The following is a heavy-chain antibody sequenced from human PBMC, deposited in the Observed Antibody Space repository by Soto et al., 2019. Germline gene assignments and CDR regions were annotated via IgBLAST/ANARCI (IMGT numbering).Heavy chain of an antibody. D-gene: IGHD3-3*01. Sequence: QVQLVQSGAEVKKPGSSVNVSCKTSGGTFGNSAVTWVRQAPGQGLEWLGGIVPMFGTANYAQKFQGRVKITADESTITAYMELNSLKPDDTAVYYCARDGDPQSAFWSGPLGGGRFDPWGQGTLVTVSS. CDR2: IVPMFGTA. V-gene: IGHV1-69*12. CDR3: ARDGDPQSAFWSGPLGGGRFDP. CDR1: GGTFGNSA. J-gene: IGHJ5*02.